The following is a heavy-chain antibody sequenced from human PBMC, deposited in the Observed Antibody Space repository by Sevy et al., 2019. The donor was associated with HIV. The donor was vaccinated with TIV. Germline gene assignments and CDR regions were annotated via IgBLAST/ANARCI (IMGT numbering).Heavy chain of an antibody. CDR1: GFPFNDHA. CDR2: VSWKSRNI. J-gene: IGHJ6*02. V-gene: IGHV3-9*01. Sequence: GGSLRLSCAASGFPFNDHAMHWVGQVPGKALEGVSGVSWKSRNIGYADSVKGRFTISRDNANHFLYLEMNSLRPEDTAFYYCAKDINRGCDGINCYPYYYYFYGLDVWGQGTTVTVSS. CDR3: AKDINRGCDGINCYPYYYYFYGLDV. D-gene: IGHD2-21*01.